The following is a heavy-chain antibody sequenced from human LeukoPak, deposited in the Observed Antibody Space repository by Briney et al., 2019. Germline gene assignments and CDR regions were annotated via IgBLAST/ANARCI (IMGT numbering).Heavy chain of an antibody. Sequence: GGSLRLSCAASGFTFSSYAMSWVRQAPGKGLEWVSAISGSGGSTYYADSVKGRFTISRDNSKNTLYLQMNSLRAEDTAVYYCASSTALWFGELLGSYNWFDPWGQGTLVTVSS. J-gene: IGHJ5*02. CDR3: ASSTALWFGELLGSYNWFDP. CDR2: ISGSGGST. V-gene: IGHV3-23*01. D-gene: IGHD3-10*01. CDR1: GFTFSSYA.